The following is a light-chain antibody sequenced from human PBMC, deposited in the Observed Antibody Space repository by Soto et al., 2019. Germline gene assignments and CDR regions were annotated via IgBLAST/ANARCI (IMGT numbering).Light chain of an antibody. J-gene: IGLJ3*02. CDR3: QSYDSSNHWV. CDR1: SGSMASNY. V-gene: IGLV6-57*03. Sequence: NFMLTQPHSVSESPGKTVTISCTRSSGSMASNYVQWYQQRPGSAPTTVIYEDNQRPSGVPDRFSGSIDSSSNSASLTISGLKTEDEADYDCQSYDSSNHWVFGGGTKLTVL. CDR2: EDN.